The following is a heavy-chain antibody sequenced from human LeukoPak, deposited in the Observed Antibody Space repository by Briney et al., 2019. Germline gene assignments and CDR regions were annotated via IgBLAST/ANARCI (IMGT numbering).Heavy chain of an antibody. D-gene: IGHD1-7*01. J-gene: IGHJ4*02. CDR1: GFTFCNYG. CDR3: AKGGGYNWNFLYFDY. V-gene: IGHV3-30*02. Sequence: PGGSLRLSCAACGFTFCNYGIHWVRQAPGKGLEWVAFVRYDGSNENYADSVKGRFTISRDNSKKTLYLQMNSLRVEDTALYYCAKGGGYNWNFLYFDYWGQGTLVTVSS. CDR2: VRYDGSNE.